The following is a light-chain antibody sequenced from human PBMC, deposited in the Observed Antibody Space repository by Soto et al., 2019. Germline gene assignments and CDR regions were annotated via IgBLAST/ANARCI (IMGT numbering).Light chain of an antibody. CDR3: QSYDSSLSGYV. Sequence: ALTQPPSVSGAPGQRVTISCTGSSSNIGAGYDVHWYQQLPGTAPKLLIYANSNRPSGVPGRFSGSKSGTSASLAITGLQAEDEADYYCQSYDSSLSGYVFGTGTKVTVL. CDR1: SSNIGAGYD. J-gene: IGLJ1*01. V-gene: IGLV1-40*01. CDR2: ANS.